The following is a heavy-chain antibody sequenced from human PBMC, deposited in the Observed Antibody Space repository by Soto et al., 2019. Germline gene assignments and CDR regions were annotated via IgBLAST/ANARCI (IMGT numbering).Heavy chain of an antibody. J-gene: IGHJ5*02. V-gene: IGHV1-18*01. CDR3: ARDWKGAEGFDP. D-gene: IGHD1-1*01. CDR2: IGADNGDT. Sequence: QVQLVQSGAEVKKPGASVKVSCKASGYTFSTYGFSWVRQAPGQGLEWIGWIGADNGDTNYAQNFQGRVTMTTDTSMTTSYMELRSLTSDDTAVYFCARDWKGAEGFDPWGQGTLVTVSS. CDR1: GYTFSTYG.